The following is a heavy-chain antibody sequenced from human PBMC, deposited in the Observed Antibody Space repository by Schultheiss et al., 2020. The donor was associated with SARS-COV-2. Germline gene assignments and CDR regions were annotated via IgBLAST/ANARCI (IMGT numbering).Heavy chain of an antibody. CDR3: ARGARFSSSSDY. J-gene: IGHJ4*02. CDR2: ISYDGSNK. CDR1: GFTFSSYW. V-gene: IGHV3-30*03. Sequence: GGSLRLSCAASGFTFSSYWMSWVRQAPGKGLEWVAVISYDGSNKYYADSVKGRFTISRDNSKNTLYLQMNSLRAEDTAFYYCARGARFSSSSDYWGQGTLVTVSS. D-gene: IGHD6-13*01.